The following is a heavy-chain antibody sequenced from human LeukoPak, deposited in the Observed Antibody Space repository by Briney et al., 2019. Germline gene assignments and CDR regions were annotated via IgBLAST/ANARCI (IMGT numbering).Heavy chain of an antibody. CDR1: GFTFSSYW. CDR2: IKQDGSEK. V-gene: IGHV3-7*01. CDR3: ARAVYGSVAGLIYYYYYYMDV. Sequence: GGSLRLSCAASGFTFSSYWMTWVRQAPGKGLEWVANIKQDGSEKYYVDSVKGRFTISRDNAKNSLYLQMNSLRAEDTAVYYCARAVYGSVAGLIYYYYYYMDVWGKGTTVTISS. D-gene: IGHD6-19*01. J-gene: IGHJ6*03.